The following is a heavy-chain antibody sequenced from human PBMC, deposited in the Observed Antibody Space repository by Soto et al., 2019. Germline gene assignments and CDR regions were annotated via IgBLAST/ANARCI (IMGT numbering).Heavy chain of an antibody. D-gene: IGHD3-16*01. Sequence: QVQLVESGGGVVQPGRSLRVSCSASGFTFSTYGMHWVRHAPGKGLEWVAVTSYDGSNKYYTNSVKGRFTISRDNSKNTLYLQMNSLRAEDTAVYYCATRGFTGKFDDWCQGTLVTVSS. CDR2: TSYDGSNK. CDR1: GFTFSTYG. CDR3: ATRGFTGKFDD. V-gene: IGHV3-30*03. J-gene: IGHJ4*02.